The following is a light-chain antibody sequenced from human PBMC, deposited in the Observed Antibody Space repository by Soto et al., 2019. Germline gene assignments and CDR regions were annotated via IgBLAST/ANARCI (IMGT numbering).Light chain of an antibody. J-gene: IGKJ4*01. CDR3: QQTYRDIS. CDR1: RTINTY. V-gene: IGKV1-39*01. CDR2: GAS. Sequence: DVRMTQSPSSLSASVGDTIPVTCRASRTINTYFDWFQQRPGEPPRLLIYGASTLHDGVPARFSGSGSGADFTLTISGLQHEDFASYHCQQTYRDISFGGGTRWIS.